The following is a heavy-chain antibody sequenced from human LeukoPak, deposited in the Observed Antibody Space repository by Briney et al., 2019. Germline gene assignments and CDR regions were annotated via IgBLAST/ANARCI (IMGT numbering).Heavy chain of an antibody. J-gene: IGHJ4*02. V-gene: IGHV3-23*01. CDR2: IRSSDGHT. Sequence: GGSLRLSCAASGFTFGNYAMNWVRQAPGKGLEWVSYIRSSDGHTCYADSVRGRFTISRDNSKNTLFLQMNSLRADDTAVYFCAKDQKSIAATGYDYWGQGTLVTVSS. CDR1: GFTFGNYA. CDR3: AKDQKSIAATGYDY. D-gene: IGHD6-13*01.